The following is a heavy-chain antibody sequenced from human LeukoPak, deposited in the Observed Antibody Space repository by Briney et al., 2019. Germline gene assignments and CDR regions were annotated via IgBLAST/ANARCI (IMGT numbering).Heavy chain of an antibody. J-gene: IGHJ3*02. CDR3: AKDRRITIFGVVRDAFDI. CDR1: GFTFSSYG. V-gene: IGHV3-30*02. D-gene: IGHD3-3*01. Sequence: GGSLRLSCAASGFTFSSYGMHWVRQAPGKGLEWVAFIRYDGSNKYYADSVKGRFTISRDNSKNTLYLQMNSLRAEDTAVYYCAKDRRITIFGVVRDAFDIWGQGTMVTVSS. CDR2: IRYDGSNK.